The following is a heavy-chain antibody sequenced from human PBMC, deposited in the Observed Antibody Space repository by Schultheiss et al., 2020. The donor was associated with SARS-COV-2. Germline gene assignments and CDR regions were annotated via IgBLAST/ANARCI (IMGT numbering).Heavy chain of an antibody. CDR1: GYSFTNNW. CDR3: ARRFGSNWFDP. D-gene: IGHD3-10*01. Sequence: GESLKISCKGSGYSFTNNWIGWVRQMPGKGLEWMGIIYPGDSATRYSPSFQGQVTISADKSITTAYLQWSSLKASDTAMYYCARRFGSNWFDPWGQGTLVTVSS. V-gene: IGHV5-51*01. CDR2: IYPGDSAT. J-gene: IGHJ5*02.